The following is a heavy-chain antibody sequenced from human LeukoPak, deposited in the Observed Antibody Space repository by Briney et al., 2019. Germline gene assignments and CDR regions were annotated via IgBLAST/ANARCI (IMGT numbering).Heavy chain of an antibody. CDR1: GGTFSSYA. Sequence: ASVKVSCKASGGTFSSYAISWVRQAPGQGLEWMGRLIPIFGIANYAQKFQGRVTITADKSTSTAYMELSSLRSEDTAVYYCARDYYDSSGYFVSVWFDPWGQGTLVTVSS. CDR3: ARDYYDSSGYFVSVWFDP. J-gene: IGHJ5*02. D-gene: IGHD3-22*01. V-gene: IGHV1-69*04. CDR2: LIPIFGIA.